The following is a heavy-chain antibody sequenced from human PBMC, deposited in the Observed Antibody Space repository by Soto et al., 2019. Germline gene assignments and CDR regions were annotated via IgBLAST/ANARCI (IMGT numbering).Heavy chain of an antibody. CDR3: AADRKKTYYYDSSGYFAFDI. D-gene: IGHD3-22*01. V-gene: IGHV1-58*01. CDR1: GFTFTSSA. J-gene: IGHJ3*02. Sequence: SVKVSCKASGFTFTSSAVQWVRQARGQRLEWIGWIVVGSGNTNYAQKFQERVTITRDMSTSTAYMELSSLRSEDTAVYYCAADRKKTYYYDSSGYFAFDIWGQGTMVTVSS. CDR2: IVVGSGNT.